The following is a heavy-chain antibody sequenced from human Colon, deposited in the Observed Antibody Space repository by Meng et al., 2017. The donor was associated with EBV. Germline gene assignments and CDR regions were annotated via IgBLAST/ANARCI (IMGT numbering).Heavy chain of an antibody. D-gene: IGHD3-9*01. CDR2: VSHPGSA. CDR3: ARVPTTGYKDH. J-gene: IGHJ4*02. CDR1: GGSFSGYV. Sequence: QGLLQQLAAGLFKPSETLSLTCTVNGGSFSGYVWSWVRQPPGKGMEWIGEVSHPGSANYNPSLKSRVTISVDASEKQFSLRLTSVTAADSAVYYCARVPTTGYKDHWGQGTLVTVSS. V-gene: IGHV4-34*01.